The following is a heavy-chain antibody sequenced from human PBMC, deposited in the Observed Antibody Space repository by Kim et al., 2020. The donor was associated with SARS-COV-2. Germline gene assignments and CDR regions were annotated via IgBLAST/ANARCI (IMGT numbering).Heavy chain of an antibody. J-gene: IGHJ4*02. CDR2: ISSSSNTA. V-gene: IGHV3-48*02. CDR3: ARDFGFCSGAICPTPPRFDY. Sequence: GGSLRLSCAASGFSFNTYSMVWVRQAPGKGLEWLSYISSSSNTAYYADSVEGRFTISRDNAKNSLYLQMNSLRDEDTALYYCARDFGFCSGAICPTPPRFDYWGQGTLVTVSS. CDR1: GFSFNTYS. D-gene: IGHD2-15*01.